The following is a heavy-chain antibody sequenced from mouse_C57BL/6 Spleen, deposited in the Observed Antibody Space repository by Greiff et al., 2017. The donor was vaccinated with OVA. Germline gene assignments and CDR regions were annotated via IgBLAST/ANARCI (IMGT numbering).Heavy chain of an antibody. Sequence: QVQLQQPGAELVKPGASVKMSCKASGYTFTSYWITWVKQRPGQGLEWIGDIYPGSGRTNYHEKFKSKATLTVYTSSSTAYMQLSSLTSEGSAVYYCSRAYYDAMCYWGQGTSVSVSS. CDR3: SRAYYDAMCY. CDR2: IYPGSGRT. V-gene: IGHV1-55*01. CDR1: GYTFTSYW. J-gene: IGHJ4*01.